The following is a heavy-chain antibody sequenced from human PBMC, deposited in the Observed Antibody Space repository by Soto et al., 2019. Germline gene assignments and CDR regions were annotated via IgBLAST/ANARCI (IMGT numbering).Heavy chain of an antibody. CDR2: IYYSGST. J-gene: IGHJ6*02. CDR3: ARTVVVPAAIRGAYYYYGMDV. V-gene: IGHV4-31*03. D-gene: IGHD2-2*02. Sequence: QVQLQESGPGLVKPSQTLSLTCTVSGGSISSGGYYWSWIRQHPGKGLEWIGYIYYSGSTYYNPSLKSRVTLSADTSKNQFSLKLSSVTAADTAVYYCARTVVVPAAIRGAYYYYGMDVWGQGTTVTVSS. CDR1: GGSISSGGYY.